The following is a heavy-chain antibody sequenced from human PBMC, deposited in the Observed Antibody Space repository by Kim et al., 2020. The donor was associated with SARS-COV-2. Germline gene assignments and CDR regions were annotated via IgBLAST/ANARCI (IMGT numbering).Heavy chain of an antibody. Sequence: SVKVSCKASGGTFSSYAISWVRQAPGQGLEWMGGIIPIFGTANYAQKFQGRVTITADESTSTAYMELSSLRSEDTAVYYCASPFGHWWLARSNADYYYYGMDVWGQGTTVTVSS. CDR1: GGTFSSYA. V-gene: IGHV1-69*13. CDR2: IIPIFGTA. CDR3: ASPFGHWWLARSNADYYYYGMDV. D-gene: IGHD6-19*01. J-gene: IGHJ6*02.